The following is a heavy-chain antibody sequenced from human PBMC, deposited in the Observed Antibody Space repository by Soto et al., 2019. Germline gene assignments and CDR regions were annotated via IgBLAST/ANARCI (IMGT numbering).Heavy chain of an antibody. V-gene: IGHV3-21*01. CDR3: ARGLWQWLLPSDY. Sequence: PVGPLRLACVASGFACGSDSMNWVRQAPGQGLEWVSSLSSSSSYIYYADSLKGRFTISRDNAKNSLYLQMNSLRAEDTAVYYCARGLWQWLLPSDYWGRGTLVTVP. CDR2: LSSSSSYI. D-gene: IGHD6-19*01. J-gene: IGHJ4*02. CDR1: GFACGSDS.